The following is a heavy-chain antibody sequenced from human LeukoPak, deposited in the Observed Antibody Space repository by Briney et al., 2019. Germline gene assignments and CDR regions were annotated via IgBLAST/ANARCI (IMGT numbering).Heavy chain of an antibody. V-gene: IGHV3-66*01. J-gene: IGHJ4*02. Sequence: GGSLRLSCAASGFIYSNYWMTWVRQAPGKGLEWVSIIDSVGTTYYADSVKGRFTISRDNSKNTLFLQMNSLRAEDTAVYYCASRRFWGQGTLVTVSS. CDR1: GFIYSNYW. D-gene: IGHD3-16*01. CDR2: IDSVGTT. CDR3: ASRRF.